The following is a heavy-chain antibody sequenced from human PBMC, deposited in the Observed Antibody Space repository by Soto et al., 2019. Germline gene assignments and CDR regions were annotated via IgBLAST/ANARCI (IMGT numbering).Heavy chain of an antibody. J-gene: IGHJ4*02. CDR2: ISYDGSNK. CDR1: GFTFSNYG. V-gene: IGHV3-30*18. D-gene: IGHD2-15*01. Sequence: GGSLRLSCAASGFTFSNYGMHWVRQAPGKGLEWVALISYDGSNKYYADSVKGRFTISRDNSKNTLYLQMNSLRAEDTAVYYCAKYLGYCSGGRCYWGQGTLVTVSS. CDR3: AKYLGYCSGGRCY.